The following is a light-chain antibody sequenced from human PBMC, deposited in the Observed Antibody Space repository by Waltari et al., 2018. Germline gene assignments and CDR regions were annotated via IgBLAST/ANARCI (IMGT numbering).Light chain of an antibody. V-gene: IGKV1D-12*01. CDR1: QDVSNY. J-gene: IGKJ5*01. Sequence: DTQMTQSPSSVSASVGDRVTMSCRTSQDVSNYLAGYQQKPGKAPKLLIYGADTLESGVPSRVSGSGSGTEFTLAISSLQPDDFATYYCQQANSFPFTFGQGTRLEI. CDR2: GAD. CDR3: QQANSFPFT.